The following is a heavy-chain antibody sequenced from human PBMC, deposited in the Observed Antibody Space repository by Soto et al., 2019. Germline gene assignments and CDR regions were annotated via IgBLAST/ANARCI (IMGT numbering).Heavy chain of an antibody. CDR2: ISGSGGST. J-gene: IGHJ4*02. D-gene: IGHD3-22*01. Sequence: PGGSLRLSCAASGSTFSSYVMSWVRQAPGKGLEWVSAISGSGGSTYYADSVKGRFTISRDNSKNTLSLQMNSLRAEDTAVYYCAKDYYDSSGSRPHDYWGQGTLVTVSS. V-gene: IGHV3-23*01. CDR1: GSTFSSYV. CDR3: AKDYYDSSGSRPHDY.